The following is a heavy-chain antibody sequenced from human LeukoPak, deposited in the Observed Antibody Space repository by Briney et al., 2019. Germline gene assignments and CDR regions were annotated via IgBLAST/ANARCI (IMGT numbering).Heavy chain of an antibody. CDR3: AREHYGWRKNWFDP. J-gene: IGHJ5*02. CDR2: MNPNSGNT. CDR1: GYTFTTYD. Sequence: ASVKVSCKASGYTFTTYDINWVRQATGQGLEWMGWMNPNSGNTDYAQKFQGRVTMTRNTPTNTAYMELSSLRSEDTAVYYCAREHYGWRKNWFDPWGQGTLVTVSS. V-gene: IGHV1-8*01. D-gene: IGHD3-16*01.